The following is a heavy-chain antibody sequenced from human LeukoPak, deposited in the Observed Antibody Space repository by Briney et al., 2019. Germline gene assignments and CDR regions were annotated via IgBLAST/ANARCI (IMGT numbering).Heavy chain of an antibody. Sequence: SETLSLTCTVSGGSISSYYWSWIRQPPGKGLEWIGYIYTSGSTNYNPSLKSRVTISVDTSKNQFSLKLSSVTAADTAVYYCARLGRGCSSTSCYYYYYMDVWGKGTTVTVSS. J-gene: IGHJ6*03. V-gene: IGHV4-4*09. D-gene: IGHD2-2*01. CDR3: ARLGRGCSSTSCYYYYYMDV. CDR2: IYTSGST. CDR1: GGSISSYY.